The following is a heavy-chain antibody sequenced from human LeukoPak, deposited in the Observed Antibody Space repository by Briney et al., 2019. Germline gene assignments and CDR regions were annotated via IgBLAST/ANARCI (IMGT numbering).Heavy chain of an antibody. J-gene: IGHJ4*02. D-gene: IGHD3-22*01. CDR2: IYYSGST. Sequence: SETLSLTCTVSGGSISSHYWSWIRQPPGKGLEWIGYIYYSGSTNCNPSLKSRVTISVDTSKNQFSLKLSPVTAADTAFYYCARYYFDSSGYYSFDFWGQGTLVTVSS. CDR3: ARYYFDSSGYYSFDF. V-gene: IGHV4-59*11. CDR1: GGSISSHY.